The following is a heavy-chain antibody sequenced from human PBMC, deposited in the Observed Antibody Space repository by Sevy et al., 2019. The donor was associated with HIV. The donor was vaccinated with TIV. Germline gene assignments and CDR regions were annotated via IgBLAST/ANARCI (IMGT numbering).Heavy chain of an antibody. CDR1: GFTFSSYW. CDR2: INSDGSKT. Sequence: GGSLRLSCAASGFTFSSYWMHWVRQAPGKGLVWVSHINSDGSKTGYADSVKGRFTISRDNAKNTLYLQMNSLRAEDKAVSYCARDKSATAVDYWGQGTLVTVSS. CDR3: ARDKSATAVDY. V-gene: IGHV3-74*01. J-gene: IGHJ4*02. D-gene: IGHD6-25*01.